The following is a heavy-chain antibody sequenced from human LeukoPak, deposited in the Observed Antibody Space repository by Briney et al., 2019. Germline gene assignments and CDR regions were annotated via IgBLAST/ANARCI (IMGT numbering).Heavy chain of an antibody. CDR3: FREGGD. D-gene: IGHD3-10*01. J-gene: IGHJ4*02. V-gene: IGHV3-74*01. CDR2: INTDGSTT. Sequence: TGGSLRLSCAASGFTFSGYWMHWVRQAPGKGLVWVSRINTDGSTTNHADFVKGRFIISRDNAENTLSLQMNSLRAEDTAIYYCFREGGDWGQGTLVTVSS. CDR1: GFTFSGYW.